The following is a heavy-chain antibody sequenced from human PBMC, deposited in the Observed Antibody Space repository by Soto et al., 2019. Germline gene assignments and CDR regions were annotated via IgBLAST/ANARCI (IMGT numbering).Heavy chain of an antibody. Sequence: AASVKVSCKASGYTFTSYGISWVRQAPGQGLEWMGWISAYNGNTNYAQKLQGRVTMTTDTSTSTAYMELRSLRSDDTAVYYCARGSRVSYYDILTGYYMVYWGQGTLVTVSS. V-gene: IGHV1-18*01. CDR2: ISAYNGNT. J-gene: IGHJ4*02. CDR3: ARGSRVSYYDILTGYYMVY. CDR1: GYTFTSYG. D-gene: IGHD3-9*01.